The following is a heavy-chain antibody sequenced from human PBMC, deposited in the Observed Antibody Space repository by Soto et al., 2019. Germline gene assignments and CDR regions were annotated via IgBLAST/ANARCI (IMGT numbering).Heavy chain of an antibody. D-gene: IGHD6-19*01. V-gene: IGHV1-18*01. CDR2: ISAYNGNT. CDR3: ARHGSSGLVGDYYYYGMDL. Sequence: QVQLVQSGAEVKKPGASVKVSCKASGYTFTSYGISWVRQAPGQGLEWMGWISAYNGNTNYAQKLQGSVTMTTDTSTSTAHMELRSLSSDDTSVYYGARHGSSGLVGDYYYYGMDLWGQGTTVTVS. J-gene: IGHJ6*02. CDR1: GYTFTSYG.